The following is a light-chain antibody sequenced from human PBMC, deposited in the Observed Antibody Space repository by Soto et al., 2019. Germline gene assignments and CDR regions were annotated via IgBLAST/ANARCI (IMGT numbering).Light chain of an antibody. Sequence: EIGLTQSPATLSLSPGERATLSCRASQSVSSSYLAWYQQKPGQAPRLLIYDASSRATGIPDRFSGSGSGTDFTLTISRLEPEDFAVYYCQQFGSSLFTFGQGTKMEIK. CDR2: DAS. CDR1: QSVSSSY. V-gene: IGKV3-20*01. J-gene: IGKJ2*01. CDR3: QQFGSSLFT.